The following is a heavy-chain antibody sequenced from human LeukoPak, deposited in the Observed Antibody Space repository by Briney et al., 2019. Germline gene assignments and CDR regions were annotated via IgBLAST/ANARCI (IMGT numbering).Heavy chain of an antibody. V-gene: IGHV3-53*01. CDR3: TGGQMFTSGGFDD. D-gene: IGHD6-19*01. CDR2: IYTAGDT. CDR1: GFSVSDKY. Sequence: PGDSLRLSCAASGFSVSDKYMGWVCQAPGKGLEWVSVIYTAGDTFYPDSVRGRFSISRDTSRNMVNLQMNSLRAEDTALYYCTGGQMFTSGGFDDWGQGTLVTVSS. J-gene: IGHJ4*02.